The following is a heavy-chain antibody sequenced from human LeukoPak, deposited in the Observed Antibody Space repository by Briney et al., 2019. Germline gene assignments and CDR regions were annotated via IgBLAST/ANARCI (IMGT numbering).Heavy chain of an antibody. D-gene: IGHD6-13*01. J-gene: IGHJ4*02. CDR3: ARATIGAAGTADY. Sequence: GGSLRLSCAASGFTFSNFAMTWVRQAPGRGLEWVAVIYSGASSYYADSVKGRFIVSRDNSKNTLYLQMNTLRAEDTALYYCARATIGAAGTADYWGQGTLVTVSS. CDR2: IYSGASS. CDR1: GFTFSNFA. V-gene: IGHV3-23*03.